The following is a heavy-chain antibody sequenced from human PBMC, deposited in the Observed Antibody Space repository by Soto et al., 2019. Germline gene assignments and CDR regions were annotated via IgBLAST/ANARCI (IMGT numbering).Heavy chain of an antibody. CDR1: GYTFTSYA. D-gene: IGHD2-2*01. Sequence: QVQLVQTGAEVKKPGASVKVSCKASGYTFTSYAMHWVRQAPGQRLEWMGWINDGNGNTKYSQKFQGRVTITRNTSATTAYMELSSLRSEDTAVYYCARYLIVVVPAAKKAYGMDVWGQGTTVTVSS. V-gene: IGHV1-3*01. CDR2: INDGNGNT. J-gene: IGHJ6*02. CDR3: ARYLIVVVPAAKKAYGMDV.